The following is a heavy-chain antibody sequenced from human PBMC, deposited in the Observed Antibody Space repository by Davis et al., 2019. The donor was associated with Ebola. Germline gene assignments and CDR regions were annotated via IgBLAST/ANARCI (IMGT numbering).Heavy chain of an antibody. CDR1: GYRFTHYW. D-gene: IGHD2-2*01. CDR2: IFPDDSDA. CDR3: ARQGTTSWDS. J-gene: IGHJ4*02. Sequence: GGSLRLSCKGSGYRFTHYWIGWVRQMPGKGLEWMGFIFPDDSDATYSPSFQGQVTFSVDKSIRTAYLHWNSLKASDTATYYCARQGTTSWDSWGQGTLVTVSS. V-gene: IGHV5-51*01.